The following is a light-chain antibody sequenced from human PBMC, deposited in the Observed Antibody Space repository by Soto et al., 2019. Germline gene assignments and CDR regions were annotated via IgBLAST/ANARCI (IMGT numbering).Light chain of an antibody. Sequence: ESVLTQTPGTLSLSPGERATLSCRASQSVSSYLAWYQQKPGQAPRLLIYDASSRATGVPARFSGSGSGTDFTLTISSLEPQDFAVYYCQQRRYWPVTFGQGTKVDIK. CDR1: QSVSSY. J-gene: IGKJ1*01. CDR2: DAS. CDR3: QQRRYWPVT. V-gene: IGKV3-11*01.